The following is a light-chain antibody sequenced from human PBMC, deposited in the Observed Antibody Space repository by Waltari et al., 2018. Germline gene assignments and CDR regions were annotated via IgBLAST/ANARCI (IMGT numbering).Light chain of an antibody. CDR1: QSISSW. CDR3: QQYNSYPWT. Sequence: DIQMTQSPSTLSASVGDRVTITYRASQSISSWLAWYQQKPGKAPKLLIDKASSLESGVPSRFSGSGSGTEFTLTISSLQPDDFATYYCQQYNSYPWTFGQGTKVEIK. V-gene: IGKV1-5*03. CDR2: KAS. J-gene: IGKJ1*01.